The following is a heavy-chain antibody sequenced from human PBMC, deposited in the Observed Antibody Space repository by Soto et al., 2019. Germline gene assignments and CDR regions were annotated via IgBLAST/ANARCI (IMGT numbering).Heavy chain of an antibody. CDR2: IYPGDSDT. V-gene: IGHV5-51*01. CDR3: ARSNPEGYYYYGMDV. Sequence: GESLKISCKGSGYSFTSYWIGWVRQMPGKGLEWMGIIYPGDSDTRYSPSFQGQVTISADKSISTAYLQWSSLKASDTAMYYCARSNPEGYYYYGMDVWGQGTTVTVSS. CDR1: GYSFTSYW. J-gene: IGHJ6*02.